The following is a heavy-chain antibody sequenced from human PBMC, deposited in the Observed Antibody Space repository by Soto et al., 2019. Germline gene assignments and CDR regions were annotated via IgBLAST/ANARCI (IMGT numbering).Heavy chain of an antibody. CDR2: IYYSGST. V-gene: IGHV4-59*01. CDR3: ARAGSYYNKNAFDI. D-gene: IGHD3-10*01. J-gene: IGHJ3*02. Sequence: SETLSLTCTVSGGSISSYYWSWIRQPPGKGLEWIGYIYYSGSTNYNPSLESQVTISVDTSKNQFSLKLSSVTAADTAVYYCARAGSYYNKNAFDIWGQGTMVTVSS. CDR1: GGSISSYY.